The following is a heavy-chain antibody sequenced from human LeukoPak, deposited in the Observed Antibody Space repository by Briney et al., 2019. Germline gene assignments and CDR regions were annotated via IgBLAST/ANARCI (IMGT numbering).Heavy chain of an antibody. CDR3: ARHEYSGSYYGLSWFDP. CDR2: IYYSGST. J-gene: IGHJ5*02. V-gene: IGHV4-39*01. Sequence: SETLSLTCTVSGGSISSSGYYWSWIRQPPGKGLEWIASIYYSGSTYHNPSLKSRVTISVDTSKNQLSLKLSSLTAADTAVYYCARHEYSGSYYGLSWFDPWGQGTLVTVSS. CDR1: GGSISSSGYY. D-gene: IGHD1-26*01.